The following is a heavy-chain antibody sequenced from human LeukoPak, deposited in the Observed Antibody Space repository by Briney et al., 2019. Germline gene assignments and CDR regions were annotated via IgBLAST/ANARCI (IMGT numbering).Heavy chain of an antibody. CDR2: IYPGDSDT. V-gene: IGHV5-51*01. D-gene: IGHD3-16*02. Sequence: GESLKISCKGSGYSFTSYWIGWVRQMPGKGLEWMGIIYPGDSDTRYSPSFQGQVTISADKSISTAYLQWSSLKASDTAMYYCARHMLSVGAYYYYGMDVWGQGTTVTVSS. CDR1: GYSFTSYW. J-gene: IGHJ6*02. CDR3: ARHMLSVGAYYYYGMDV.